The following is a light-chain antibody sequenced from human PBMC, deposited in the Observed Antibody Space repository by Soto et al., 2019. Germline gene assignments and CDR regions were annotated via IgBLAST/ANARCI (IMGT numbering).Light chain of an antibody. V-gene: IGLV1-40*01. J-gene: IGLJ3*02. CDR2: RNS. CDR1: SSNIGAYYD. Sequence: HSVLTQPPSVSGAPGQRVTISCTGSSSNIGAYYDVHWYQQLPGTAPKLLIYRNSNRPSGVPDRFSGSKSGTSASLAIAGLQAEDEADYYCQSYDSSLSGWVFGGGTKLTVL. CDR3: QSYDSSLSGWV.